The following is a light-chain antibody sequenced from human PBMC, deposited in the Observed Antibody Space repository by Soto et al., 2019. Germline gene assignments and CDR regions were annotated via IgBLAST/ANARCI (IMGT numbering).Light chain of an antibody. CDR2: GAS. CDR1: QSVSSN. J-gene: IGKJ1*01. V-gene: IGKV3-15*01. CDR3: QQYNNWPRT. Sequence: EIVMTQSPATLSVSPGKRATLSCRASQSVSSNLAWYQQKPGQAPRLLIYGASTRATVIPARFSGSGSGTEFTLIFSSLQSEDFAVYYCQQYNNWPRTFGQGTKVDIK.